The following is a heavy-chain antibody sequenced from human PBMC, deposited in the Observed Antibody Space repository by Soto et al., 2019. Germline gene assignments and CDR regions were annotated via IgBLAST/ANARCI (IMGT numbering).Heavy chain of an antibody. J-gene: IGHJ4*02. D-gene: IGHD3-22*01. CDR2: IYHSGST. CDR1: GGSISSGSYS. Sequence: QLQLQESGSGLVKPSQTLSLTCAVSGGSISSGSYSWSWIRQPPGKGLEWIGYIYHSGSTYYNPSLKSRVTISVDRSKNQFSRKLSSVTAADTAVYYCARGDYYDSSGYQYWGQGTLVTVSS. V-gene: IGHV4-30-2*01. CDR3: ARGDYYDSSGYQY.